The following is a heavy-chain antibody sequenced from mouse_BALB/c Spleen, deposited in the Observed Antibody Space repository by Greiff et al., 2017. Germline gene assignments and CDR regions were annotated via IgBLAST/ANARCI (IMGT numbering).Heavy chain of an antibody. V-gene: IGHV1S29*02. CDR1: GYTFTDYN. CDR3: ARSHLYYAMDY. J-gene: IGHJ4*01. CDR2: IYPYNGGT. Sequence: SGPELVKPGASVKISCTASGYTFTDYNMHWVKQSPGKRLEWIGYIYPYNGGTGYNQKFKSKATLTVDNSSSTAYMELRSLTSEDSAVYYCARSHLYYAMDYWGQGTSVTVSS.